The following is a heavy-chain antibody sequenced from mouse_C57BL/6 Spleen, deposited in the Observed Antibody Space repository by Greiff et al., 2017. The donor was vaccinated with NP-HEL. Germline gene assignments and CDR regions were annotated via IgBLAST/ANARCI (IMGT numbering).Heavy chain of an antibody. J-gene: IGHJ3*01. CDR3: AIKGIYDGYYGAY. CDR1: CYTFPPPW. CDR2: IQPFDSYT. Sequence: VQLKQPWAELVKPWASVKVSFQGSCYTFPPPWIHRVEQWPGKDLEWSGRIQPFDSYTNYNQKFKGKATLTVDKSSSTAYMQLSSLTSEDSAVYYCAIKGIYDGYYGAYWGQGTLVTVSA. D-gene: IGHD2-3*01. V-gene: IGHV1-74*01.